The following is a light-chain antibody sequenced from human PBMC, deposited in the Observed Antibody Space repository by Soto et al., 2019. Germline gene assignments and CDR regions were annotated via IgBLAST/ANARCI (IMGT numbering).Light chain of an antibody. Sequence: EIVLTQSPGTLSLSPGERATLSCSASQSVSSTYLAWYQQKPGQAPRLLIYGASSRATGIPDRFSGSGSATDFTLTISRLEPEDFAVYYCQQYDRSPLTFGQGTKVEIK. V-gene: IGKV3-20*01. CDR3: QQYDRSPLT. CDR2: GAS. CDR1: QSVSSTY. J-gene: IGKJ1*01.